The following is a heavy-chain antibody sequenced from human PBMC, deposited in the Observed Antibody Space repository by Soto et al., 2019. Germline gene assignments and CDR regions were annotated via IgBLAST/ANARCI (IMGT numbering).Heavy chain of an antibody. J-gene: IGHJ6*02. D-gene: IGHD3-3*01. V-gene: IGHV3-23*01. Sequence: VHLLESGGGLVQPGGSLRLACTASGFTFNHYAMSWVRQAPGKGLEWVSAVSGRGGSTKYADSVKGRFIISRDNSNSTLYLQMDSLRGEDTAVYYCASVAPTTFGAHHHRGGLVDVWGQGSSVTVSS. CDR3: ASVAPTTFGAHHHRGGLVDV. CDR1: GFTFNHYA. CDR2: VSGRGGST.